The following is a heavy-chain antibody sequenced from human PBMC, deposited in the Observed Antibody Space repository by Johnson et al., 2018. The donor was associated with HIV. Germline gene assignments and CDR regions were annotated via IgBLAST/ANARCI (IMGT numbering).Heavy chain of an antibody. CDR3: ACEVEYSSLGGV. Sequence: QVQLVESGGGWVKPGGSLRLSCAASRFTFSDYYMTWIRQAPGKGLEWVSYISSSGNTIYYADSVKGRFTIARDNAKNTLYLQMNNLRVEDTAVYYCACEVEYSSLGGVWGQGTMVTVSS. CDR1: RFTFSDYY. V-gene: IGHV3-11*04. J-gene: IGHJ3*01. CDR2: ISSSGNTI. D-gene: IGHD6-6*01.